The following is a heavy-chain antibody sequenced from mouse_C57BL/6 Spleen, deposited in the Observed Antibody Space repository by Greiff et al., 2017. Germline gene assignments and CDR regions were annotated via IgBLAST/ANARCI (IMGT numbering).Heavy chain of an antibody. CDR1: GYTFTDYY. D-gene: IGHD2-5*01. J-gene: IGHJ2*01. V-gene: IGHV1-18*01. Sequence: EVQLQQSGPELVKPGASVKIPCTASGYTFTDYYMDWVKQSHGKSLEWIGDINPNNGGTIYNQKFKGKATLTVDKSSSTAYMELRSLTSEDTAVYYCSRLDPFYSTSFDYWGQGTTLTVSS. CDR2: INPNNGGT. CDR3: SRLDPFYSTSFDY.